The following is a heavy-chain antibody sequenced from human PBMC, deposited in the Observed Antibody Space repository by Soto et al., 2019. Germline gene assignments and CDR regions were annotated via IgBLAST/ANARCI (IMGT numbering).Heavy chain of an antibody. CDR1: GGTFSNST. CDR3: ARFKLGDDY. J-gene: IGHJ4*02. V-gene: IGHV1-69*02. D-gene: IGHD5-12*01. CDR2: LIPILGLA. Sequence: QVQLVQSGDEVRKPGSSVKVSCQASGGTFSNSTVTWVRQAPGQGLEWMGRLIPILGLANYAQKFRGRLPITADKSTTTAYMELRSLRSEDTAIYYCARFKLGDDYWGQGTLVTVSS.